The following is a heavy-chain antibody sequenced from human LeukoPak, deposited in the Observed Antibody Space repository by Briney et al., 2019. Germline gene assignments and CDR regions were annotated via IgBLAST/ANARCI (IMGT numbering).Heavy chain of an antibody. J-gene: IGHJ4*02. CDR2: IYYTGST. D-gene: IGHD1-26*01. CDR1: GGSISTYY. Sequence: PSETLSLTCTLSGGSISTYYWSWVRQPPGKGLEWIGYIYYTGSTDYNPSLKSRVTMSVDTSKNQFSLKLSSVTAADTAVYYCARAAGRDTTSGLDFDYWGQGILVTVSS. V-gene: IGHV4-59*01. CDR3: ARAAGRDTTSGLDFDY.